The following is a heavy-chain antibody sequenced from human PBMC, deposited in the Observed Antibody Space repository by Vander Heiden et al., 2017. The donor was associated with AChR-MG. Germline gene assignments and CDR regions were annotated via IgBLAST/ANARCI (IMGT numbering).Heavy chain of an antibody. Sequence: VRPVETGGDLTRPGGDLRLSCPSSGFNGSSNYMGWVRQAPGKGLEWVSVIYSGGSTYYADSVKGRFTITRDNSKNTLYLQMNSLRAEDTAVYYCGSSGYYYNAFDIWGQGTMVTVSS. CDR2: IYSGGST. CDR3: GSSGYYYNAFDI. J-gene: IGHJ3*02. CDR1: GFNGSSNY. V-gene: IGHV3-53*02. D-gene: IGHD3-22*01.